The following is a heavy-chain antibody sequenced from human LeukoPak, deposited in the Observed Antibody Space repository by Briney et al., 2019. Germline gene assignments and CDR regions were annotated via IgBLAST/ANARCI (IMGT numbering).Heavy chain of an antibody. Sequence: PGGFLRLSCAGSGFTATTNYMSWVRQAPGKGLEWVSAISGSGGSTYYADSVKGRFTISRDNSKNTLYLQMNSLRAEDTAVYYCATIEVLWFGELSHFDYWGQGTLVTVSS. V-gene: IGHV3-23*01. J-gene: IGHJ4*02. CDR2: ISGSGGST. D-gene: IGHD3-10*01. CDR3: ATIEVLWFGELSHFDY. CDR1: GFTATTNY.